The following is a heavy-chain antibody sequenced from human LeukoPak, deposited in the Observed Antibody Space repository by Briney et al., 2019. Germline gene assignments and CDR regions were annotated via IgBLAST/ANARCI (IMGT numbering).Heavy chain of an antibody. D-gene: IGHD3-10*01. CDR2: ISSSSSYI. Sequence: GGSLRLSCAASGFTFSSYSMNWVRQAPGKGLEWVSSISSSSSYIYYADSVKGRFTISRDNAKNSLYLQMNGLRAEDTAVYYCARVLLSGMDVWGQGTTVTVSS. V-gene: IGHV3-21*01. J-gene: IGHJ6*02. CDR1: GFTFSSYS. CDR3: ARVLLSGMDV.